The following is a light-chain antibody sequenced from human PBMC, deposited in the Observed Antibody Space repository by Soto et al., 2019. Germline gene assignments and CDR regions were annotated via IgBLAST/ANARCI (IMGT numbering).Light chain of an antibody. V-gene: IGKV1-39*01. CDR2: AAS. J-gene: IGKJ4*01. Sequence: DIQMTQSPSSLSASVGDRVTITCRASQSISSYLNWYQQKPGKAPKLLIYAASSLQSGVPSRFSGSGSGTDFTLTISSLQPEDCATYYCQQCYSTPLSFGGGTKVDSK. CDR3: QQCYSTPLS. CDR1: QSISSY.